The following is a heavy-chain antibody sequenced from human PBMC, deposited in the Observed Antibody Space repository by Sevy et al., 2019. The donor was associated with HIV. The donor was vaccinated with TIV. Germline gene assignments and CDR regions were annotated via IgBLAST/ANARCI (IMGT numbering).Heavy chain of an antibody. CDR1: GFTFSSDG. V-gene: IGHV3-30*18. CDR2: ISYDGSNK. D-gene: IGHD3-10*01. J-gene: IGHJ6*02. Sequence: GGSLRLSCAASGFTFSSDGMHWVLQAPGKELEWVAVISYDGSNKYYADSVKGRFTISRDNSKNTLYLQMNSLRAEDTAVYYCAKDGGFYGSGSHGMDVWGQGTTVTVSS. CDR3: AKDGGFYGSGSHGMDV.